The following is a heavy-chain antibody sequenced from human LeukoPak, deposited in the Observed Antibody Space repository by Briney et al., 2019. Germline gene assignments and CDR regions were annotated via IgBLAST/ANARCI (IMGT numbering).Heavy chain of an antibody. V-gene: IGHV1-2*02. D-gene: IGHD6-19*01. Sequence: GASVKVSCKASGYTFTGYYMHWVRQAPGQGLEWMGWINPNSGGTNYAQKFQGRVTMTRDTSISTAYMELSRLRSDDTAVYYCARLGSSGWYLVPRLDYWGQGTLVTVSS. CDR1: GYTFTGYY. CDR3: ARLGSSGWYLVPRLDY. CDR2: INPNSGGT. J-gene: IGHJ4*02.